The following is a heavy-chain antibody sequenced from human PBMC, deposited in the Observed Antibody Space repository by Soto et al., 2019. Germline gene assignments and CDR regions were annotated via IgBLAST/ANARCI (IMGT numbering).Heavy chain of an antibody. CDR3: ARTRLQQRGYYYYGMDV. CDR1: GGSISSSSYY. J-gene: IGHJ6*02. CDR2: IYYSGST. D-gene: IGHD4-4*01. V-gene: IGHV4-39*01. Sequence: SETLSLTCTVSGGSISSSSYYWGWIRQPPGKGLEWIGSIYYSGSTYYNPSLKSRVTISVDTSKSQFSLKLSSVTAADTAVYYCARTRLQQRGYYYYGMDVWGQGTTVTVSS.